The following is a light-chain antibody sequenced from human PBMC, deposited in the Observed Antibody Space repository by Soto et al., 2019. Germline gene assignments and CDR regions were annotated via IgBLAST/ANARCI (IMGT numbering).Light chain of an antibody. Sequence: QSVLTQPSSTSGTPGQRVIISCSGSRTNIETNHVYWYQQLPGTTPKVLIYRNSQRPSGVPDRFSASKSGTSASLAIDGLRAEDEGDYYCEAWEDRLSGVVFGGGTKLTVL. CDR2: RNS. CDR1: RTNIETNH. CDR3: EAWEDRLSGVV. V-gene: IGLV1-47*01. J-gene: IGLJ2*01.